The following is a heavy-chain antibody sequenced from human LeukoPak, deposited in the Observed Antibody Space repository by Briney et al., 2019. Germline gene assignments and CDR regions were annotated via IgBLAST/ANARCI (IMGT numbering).Heavy chain of an antibody. CDR3: ARDYNLLWFGEPPYYFDY. CDR2: ISAYNGNT. CDR1: GYTFTSYG. V-gene: IGHV1-18*01. Sequence: ASVKVSCKASGYTFTSYGISWVRQAPGQGLEWMGWISAYNGNTNYAQKPQGRVTMTTDTSTSTAYMELRSLRSDDTAVYYCARDYNLLWFGEPPYYFDYWGQGTLVSVSS. D-gene: IGHD3-10*01. J-gene: IGHJ4*02.